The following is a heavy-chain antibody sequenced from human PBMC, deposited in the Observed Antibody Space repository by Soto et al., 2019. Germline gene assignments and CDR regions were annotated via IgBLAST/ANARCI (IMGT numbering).Heavy chain of an antibody. CDR3: ARPSSWSNWFDP. D-gene: IGHD6-13*01. Sequence: PSETLSLTCTVSGGSISSSSYYWGWIRQPPGKGLEWIGSIYYSGSTYYNPSLKSRVTISVDTSKNQSSLKLSSVTAADTAVYYCARPSSWSNWFDPWGQGTLVTVSS. CDR1: GGSISSSSYY. J-gene: IGHJ5*02. V-gene: IGHV4-39*01. CDR2: IYYSGST.